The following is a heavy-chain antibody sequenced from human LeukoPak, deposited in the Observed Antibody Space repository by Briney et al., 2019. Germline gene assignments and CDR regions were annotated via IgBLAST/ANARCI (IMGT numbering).Heavy chain of an antibody. CDR2: MNPNSGNT. Sequence: ASVKVSCRAPGYTFTSYDINWVRQATGQGLEWMGWMNPNSGNTGYAQKFQGRVTITRNTSISTAYMELSSLRSEDTAVYYCARLMVSSSWGYYYYYMDVWGKGTTVTVSS. CDR1: GYTFTSYD. V-gene: IGHV1-8*03. D-gene: IGHD6-13*01. J-gene: IGHJ6*03. CDR3: ARLMVSSSWGYYYYYMDV.